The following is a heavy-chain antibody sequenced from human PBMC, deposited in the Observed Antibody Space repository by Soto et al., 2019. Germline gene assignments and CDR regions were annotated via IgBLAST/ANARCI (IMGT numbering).Heavy chain of an antibody. V-gene: IGHV1-18*01. Sequence: QVQLVQSGAEVKKPGASVKVSCKASGYTFTSYGLSWVRQAPGQGLEWMGRISAYNYNTNYAQKLQGRVTMTTDTSTSTAYMELTSLRYDDTVGYYCARVVGALGPWFDPWGQGTLVTVSS. CDR1: GYTFTSYG. CDR3: ARVVGALGPWFDP. CDR2: ISAYNYNT. J-gene: IGHJ5*02. D-gene: IGHD1-26*01.